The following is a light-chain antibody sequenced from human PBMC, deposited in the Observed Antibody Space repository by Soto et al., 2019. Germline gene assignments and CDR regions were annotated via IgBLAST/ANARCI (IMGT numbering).Light chain of an antibody. CDR1: QAISKY. J-gene: IGKJ2*01. CDR3: KQYNNLPHT. CDR2: DAS. Sequence: DIQMTQSPSSLSASLGDRVPITCQASQAISKYLHWYHQRPGKAPILVIYDASNLEAGAPSRFSGGGSGASFPLTISRLQPEDIGTYFCKQYNNLPHTFGQGTKLDIK. V-gene: IGKV1-33*01.